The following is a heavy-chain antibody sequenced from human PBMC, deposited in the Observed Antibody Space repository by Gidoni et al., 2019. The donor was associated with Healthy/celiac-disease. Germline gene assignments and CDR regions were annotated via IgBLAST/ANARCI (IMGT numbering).Heavy chain of an antibody. D-gene: IGHD2-15*01. J-gene: IGHJ4*02. CDR1: GFTFSSYA. CDR2: ISGSGGST. Sequence: EVQLLESGGGLVQPGGSLRLSCAASGFTFSSYAMSWVRQAPGKGLEWVSAISGSGGSTYYADSVKGRFTISRENSKNTLYLQMNSLRAEDTAVYYCANSPPLGYCSGGSCYSVDYWGQGTLVTVSS. V-gene: IGHV3-23*01. CDR3: ANSPPLGYCSGGSCYSVDY.